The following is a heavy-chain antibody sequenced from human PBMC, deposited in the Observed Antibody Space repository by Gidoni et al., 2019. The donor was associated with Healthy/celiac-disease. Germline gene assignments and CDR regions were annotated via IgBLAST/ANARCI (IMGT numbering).Heavy chain of an antibody. CDR3: TVSNPGAYYYGMDV. J-gene: IGHJ6*02. D-gene: IGHD4-4*01. Sequence: EVQLLESGGGLVQPGGSLRLSCAASGFTFSSYAMGWVRQAPGKGLEWVSAISGSGGSTYYADSVKGRFTISRDNSKNTLYLQMNSLRAEDTAVYYSTVSNPGAYYYGMDVWGQGTTVTVSS. V-gene: IGHV3-23*01. CDR1: GFTFSSYA. CDR2: ISGSGGST.